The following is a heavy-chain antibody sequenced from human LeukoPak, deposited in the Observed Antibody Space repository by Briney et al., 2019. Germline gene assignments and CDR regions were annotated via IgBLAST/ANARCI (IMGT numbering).Heavy chain of an antibody. Sequence: GGSLRLSCAASGFTLSSYAMHWVRQAPGKGLEWVAVISYDGSNKYYADSVKGRFTISRDNSKNTLYLQMNSLRAEDTAVYYCARDSPSTPSGSYDYYYYYYMDVWGKGTTVTVSS. CDR3: ARDSPSTPSGSYDYYYYYYMDV. V-gene: IGHV3-30*04. CDR1: GFTLSSYA. CDR2: ISYDGSNK. D-gene: IGHD1-26*01. J-gene: IGHJ6*03.